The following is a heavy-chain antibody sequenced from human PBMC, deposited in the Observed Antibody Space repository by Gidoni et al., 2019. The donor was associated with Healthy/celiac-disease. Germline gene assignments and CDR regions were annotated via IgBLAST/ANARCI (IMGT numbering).Heavy chain of an antibody. CDR1: GCRFSNAW. CDR2: IKSKTDGGTT. CDR3: TTVDGDYPVDAFDI. V-gene: IGHV3-15*01. J-gene: IGHJ3*02. Sequence: EVQLVESGGGLVKPGGSLRLSCAAWGCRFSNAWMSWVRQAPGKGLEWVGRIKSKTDGGTTDYAAPVKGRFTISRDDSKNTLYLQMNSLKTEDTAVYYCTTVDGDYPVDAFDIWGQGTMVTVSS. D-gene: IGHD4-17*01.